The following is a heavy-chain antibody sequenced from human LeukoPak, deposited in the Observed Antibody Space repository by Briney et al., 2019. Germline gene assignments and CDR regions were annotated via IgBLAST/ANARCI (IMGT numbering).Heavy chain of an antibody. CDR1: GGSISSYY. J-gene: IGHJ3*02. V-gene: IGHV4-59*01. CDR2: IYYSGST. D-gene: IGHD3-22*01. CDR3: ARVAERPNYDSSVAFDI. Sequence: SETLSLTCTVSGGSISSYYWSWIRQPPGKGLEWIGYIYYSGSTNYNPSLKSRVTISVDTSKNQFSLKLSSVTAADTAVYYCARVAERPNYDSSVAFDIWGQGTMVTVSS.